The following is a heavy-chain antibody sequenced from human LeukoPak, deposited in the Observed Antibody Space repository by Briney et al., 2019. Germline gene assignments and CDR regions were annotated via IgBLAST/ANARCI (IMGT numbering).Heavy chain of an antibody. CDR1: GGSISSYY. J-gene: IGHJ3*01. V-gene: IGHV4-59*08. D-gene: IGHD1-14*01. CDR3: ARNQVLPFDVFNL. CDR2: IYYSGST. Sequence: SSETLSLTCTVSGGSISSYYWSWIRQPPGKGLEWIGYIYYSGSTDYNSSLKSRVTMSIDTSKNQFYLELSSATAADTAVYYCARNQVLPFDVFNLWGQGTMVTVSS.